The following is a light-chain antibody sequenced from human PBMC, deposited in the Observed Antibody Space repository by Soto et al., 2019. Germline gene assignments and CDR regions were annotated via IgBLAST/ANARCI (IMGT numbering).Light chain of an antibody. CDR3: SSYAGRTAFEV. V-gene: IGLV2-14*03. CDR2: DVT. Sequence: QSALTQPASVSGSPGQSIAISCTGTSSDVGGYNSVSWYQQHPGKVPKLIIYDVTNRPSGVSNRFSGSKSGNTASLTISGLQADDEADYYCSSYAGRTAFEVFGGGTKLTVL. J-gene: IGLJ3*02. CDR1: SSDVGGYNS.